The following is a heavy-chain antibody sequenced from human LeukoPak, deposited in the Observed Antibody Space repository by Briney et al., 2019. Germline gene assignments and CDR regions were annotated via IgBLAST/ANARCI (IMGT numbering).Heavy chain of an antibody. D-gene: IGHD3-22*01. J-gene: IGHJ3*02. Sequence: SQTLSLTCTVSGGSIISGGYLGSWIRQHPGKCLEWIGYIYYSGSTHYNSSLESRVTISVDTSKKQFSLKLSSVTAADTAVYYCAAFDSATYDAFDIWGQGTMVTVSS. V-gene: IGHV4-31*03. CDR1: GGSIISGGYL. CDR3: AAFDSATYDAFDI. CDR2: IYYSGST.